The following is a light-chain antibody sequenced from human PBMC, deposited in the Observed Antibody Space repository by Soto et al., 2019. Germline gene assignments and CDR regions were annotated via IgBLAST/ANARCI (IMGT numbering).Light chain of an antibody. V-gene: IGKV1-5*01. J-gene: IGKJ4*01. CDR2: DAY. CDR3: QQYSSDSPLT. Sequence: DIQMNQSLHTVSASVGDRVPXNCRASQSISSWLAWYQQKPGKAPKLLIYDAYSLESGTPSRFSGRRSGTEFTLTIASVQPEDFATYYCQQYSSDSPLTFGGGTKVDI. CDR1: QSISSW.